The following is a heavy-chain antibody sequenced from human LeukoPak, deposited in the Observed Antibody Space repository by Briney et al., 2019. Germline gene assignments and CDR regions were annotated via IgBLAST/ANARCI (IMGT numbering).Heavy chain of an antibody. D-gene: IGHD3-22*01. J-gene: IGHJ6*02. Sequence: SVKVSCKASGGTFSSYAISWVRQAPGQGLEWMGGIIPIFGIANYAQKFQGRVTITADKSTSTAYMELSSLRSGDTAVYYCAREASSGYYPYYYYYGMDVWGQGTTVTVSS. V-gene: IGHV1-69*10. CDR3: AREASSGYYPYYYYYGMDV. CDR1: GGTFSSYA. CDR2: IIPIFGIA.